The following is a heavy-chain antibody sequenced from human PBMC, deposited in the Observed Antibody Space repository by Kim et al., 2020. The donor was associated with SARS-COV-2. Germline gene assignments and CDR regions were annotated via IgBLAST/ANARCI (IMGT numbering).Heavy chain of an antibody. J-gene: IGHJ4*02. Sequence: DSVKGRFTISRDNSENSLFLQMNSLRDDDTAVYYCAIGYCSSSRCYAGPDYWGQGTLVTVST. CDR3: AIGYCSSSRCYAGPDY. V-gene: IGHV3-48*02. D-gene: IGHD2-2*01.